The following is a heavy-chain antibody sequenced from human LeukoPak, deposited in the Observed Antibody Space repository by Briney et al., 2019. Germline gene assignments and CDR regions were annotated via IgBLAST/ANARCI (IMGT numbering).Heavy chain of an antibody. CDR3: ARTYNLDY. CDR1: GFTFTTYS. CDR2: INQDASEK. Sequence: GGSLRLSCAAFGFTFTTYSMTWVRQAPGKGLEWVANINQDASEKYYVDSVKGRFTISRDNAKNSLYLQMNSLRAEDTAVYYCARTYNLDYWGQGTLVTVSS. J-gene: IGHJ4*02. V-gene: IGHV3-7*05. D-gene: IGHD5-24*01.